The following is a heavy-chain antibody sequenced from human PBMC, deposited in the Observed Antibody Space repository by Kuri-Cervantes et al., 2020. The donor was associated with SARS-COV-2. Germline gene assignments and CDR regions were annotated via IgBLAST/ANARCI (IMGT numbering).Heavy chain of an antibody. Sequence: ASVKVSCKASGGTFGTYAISWVRQAPGRGLEWMGWISTYSGDTIYPQKIQGRVTMTTDTSTSTAYMDLRGLRSDDTAVYYCARDSATGTRWGDLNGMDVWGQGTTVTVSS. CDR3: ARDSATGTRWGDLNGMDV. CDR2: ISTYSGDT. V-gene: IGHV1-18*01. J-gene: IGHJ6*02. CDR1: GGTFGTYA. D-gene: IGHD1-7*01.